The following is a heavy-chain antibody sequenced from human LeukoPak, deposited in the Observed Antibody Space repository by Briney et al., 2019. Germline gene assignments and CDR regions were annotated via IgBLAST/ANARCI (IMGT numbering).Heavy chain of an antibody. V-gene: IGHV3-23*01. CDR1: GFTFSSYA. CDR2: ISGSGGST. D-gene: IGHD1-26*01. CDR3: AKDLSGSYKLGTFDY. Sequence: GGSLRLSCAASGFTFSSYAMSWVRQAPGKGLEWVSAISGSGGSTYYADSVKGRFTISRDNSKNTLYLQMNSLRAEDTAVYYYAKDLSGSYKLGTFDYWGQGTLVTVSS. J-gene: IGHJ4*02.